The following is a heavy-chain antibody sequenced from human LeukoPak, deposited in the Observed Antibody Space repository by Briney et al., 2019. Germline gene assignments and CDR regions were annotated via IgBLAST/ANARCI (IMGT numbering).Heavy chain of an antibody. V-gene: IGHV3-23*01. CDR3: AKGSTGASGYYFDS. D-gene: IGHD2-8*02. CDR1: GFTFSNYV. Sequence: GGSLRLSCAASGFTFSNYVMGWVRQAPGKGLEWVSSIIDSGDTTYHADSVKGRFTVSRDNSDNTMSLQMNTLRAEDTAIYYCAKGSTGASGYYFDSWGQGTLVTVSS. CDR2: IIDSGDTT. J-gene: IGHJ4*02.